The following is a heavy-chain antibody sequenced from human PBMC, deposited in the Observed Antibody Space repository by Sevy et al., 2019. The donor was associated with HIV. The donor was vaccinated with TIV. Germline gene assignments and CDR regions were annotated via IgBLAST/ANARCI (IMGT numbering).Heavy chain of an antibody. Sequence: GGPLRLSCAASGFTFSSYATSWVRQAPGKGLEWVSAISGSGGSTYYADSVKGRFTISRDNSKNTLYLQMNSLRAEDTAVYYCAKDWDIVVVPAAKAAGYYYYGMDVWGQGTTVTVSS. J-gene: IGHJ6*02. CDR3: AKDWDIVVVPAAKAAGYYYYGMDV. D-gene: IGHD2-2*01. CDR2: ISGSGGST. V-gene: IGHV3-23*01. CDR1: GFTFSSYA.